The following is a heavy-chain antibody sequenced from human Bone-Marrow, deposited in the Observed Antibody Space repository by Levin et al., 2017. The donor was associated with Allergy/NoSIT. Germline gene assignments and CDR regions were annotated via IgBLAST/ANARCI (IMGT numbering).Heavy chain of an antibody. J-gene: IGHJ4*02. CDR1: GYSISSGYY. CDR2: ISHSGST. V-gene: IGHV4-38-2*02. D-gene: IGHD1-26*01. CDR3: AGEFRSGDPFDS. Sequence: PSETLSLTCAVSGYSISSGYYWGWIRQPPGKGLDWIATISHSGSTFYSPSLKSRVTISVDKSKNQFSLELSSVTAADTAVYSCAGEFRSGDPFDSWGQGTLVTVSS.